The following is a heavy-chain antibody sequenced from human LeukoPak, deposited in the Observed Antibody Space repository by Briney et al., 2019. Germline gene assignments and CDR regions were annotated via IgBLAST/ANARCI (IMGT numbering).Heavy chain of an antibody. J-gene: IGHJ4*02. CDR2: IYYSGST. CDR3: ARGPKVADTRTGLDY. D-gene: IGHD6-19*01. CDR1: GGSISSYY. Sequence: PSETLSLTCTVSGGSISSYYWSWIRQPPGKGLEWIGYIYYSGSTNYNPSLKSRITISIDTSKNQFSLKLSSVTAADTAVHYCARGPKVADTRTGLDYWGQGTLVTVSS. V-gene: IGHV4-59*01.